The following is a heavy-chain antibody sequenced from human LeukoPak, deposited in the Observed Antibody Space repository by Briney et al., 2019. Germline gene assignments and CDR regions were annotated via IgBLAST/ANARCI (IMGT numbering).Heavy chain of an antibody. CDR3: AREPLPYCSGGSCYESAIDY. V-gene: IGHV4-4*07. CDR2: IYTSGST. J-gene: IGHJ4*02. CDR1: GGSISSYY. Sequence: PSETLSLTCTVSGGSISSYYWSWIRQPAWKGLEWIGRIYTSGSTNYNPSLKSRVTMSVDTSRNQFSLKLSSVTAADTAVYYCAREPLPYCSGGSCYESAIDYWGQGTLVTVSS. D-gene: IGHD2-15*01.